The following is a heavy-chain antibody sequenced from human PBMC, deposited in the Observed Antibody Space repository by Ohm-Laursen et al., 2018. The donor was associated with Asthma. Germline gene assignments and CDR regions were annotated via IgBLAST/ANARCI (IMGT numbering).Heavy chain of an antibody. D-gene: IGHD3-10*01. Sequence: SVKVSCKASGYTFTGYYMHWVRQAPGQGLEWMGRINPNSGGTNYAQKFQGRVTMTRDTSISTAYMELSRLRSDDTAVYYCARGNHYYGSGSYYNDDWFDPWGQGTLVTVSS. CDR1: GYTFTGYY. CDR2: INPNSGGT. CDR3: ARGNHYYGSGSYYNDDWFDP. J-gene: IGHJ5*02. V-gene: IGHV1-2*06.